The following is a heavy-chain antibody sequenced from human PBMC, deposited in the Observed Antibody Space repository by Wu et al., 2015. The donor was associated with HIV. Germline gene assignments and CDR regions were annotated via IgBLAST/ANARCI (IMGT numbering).Heavy chain of an antibody. CDR2: ISAYNGNT. J-gene: IGHJ5*02. CDR1: GYTFTSYG. Sequence: CKASGYTFTSYGISWVRQAPGRGLEWMGWISAYNGNTNYAQKLQGRVTMTTDTSTSTAYMELRSLRSDDTAVYYCARDFGSYGSGSYYRSWGQGTLVTVSS. V-gene: IGHV1-18*01. CDR3: ARDFGSYGSGSYYRS. D-gene: IGHD3-10*01.